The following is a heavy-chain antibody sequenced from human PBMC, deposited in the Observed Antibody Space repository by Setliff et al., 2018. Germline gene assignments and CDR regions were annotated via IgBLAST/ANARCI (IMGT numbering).Heavy chain of an antibody. CDR1: GYSFSRSW. J-gene: IGHJ3*01. V-gene: IGHV5-51*01. CDR3: ARLIGSCSSSSCSGALDL. CDR2: VYPGDSDT. D-gene: IGHD2-2*03. Sequence: PGESLTLSCQGFGYSFSRSWIVWVRQMPGRGLEWLGIVYPGDSDTRYNPSFQGQVTISVDKSIDTAYLQSSSLKASDSAIYYCARLIGSCSSSSCSGALDLWGQGTMVTVSS.